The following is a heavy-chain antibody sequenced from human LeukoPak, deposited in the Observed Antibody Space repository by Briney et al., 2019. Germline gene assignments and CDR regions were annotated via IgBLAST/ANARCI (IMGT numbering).Heavy chain of an antibody. CDR2: FAREVDDT. CDR1: GYLLSKLS. CDR3: TTGMANDYAGNDY. D-gene: IGHD4-23*01. Sequence: ASVKVSCKVSGYLLSKLSIHWVRQTAGKGLEWMAGFAREVDDTIYSENFQGRVTMTEDTSTDTAYMELSSLTFDDTAVYYCTTGMANDYAGNDYWGQGTLVTVSS. V-gene: IGHV1-24*01. J-gene: IGHJ4*02.